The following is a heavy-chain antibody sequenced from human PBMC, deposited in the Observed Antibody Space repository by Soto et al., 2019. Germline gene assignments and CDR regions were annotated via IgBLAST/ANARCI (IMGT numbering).Heavy chain of an antibody. V-gene: IGHV4-39*01. Sequence: PSETLSLTCTVSGGSISSSSYYWGWIRQPPGKGLEWIGSIYYSGSTYYNPSLKSRVTISVDTSKNQFSLKLSSVTAADTAVYYCARRQAFCVGDCSSSSSDSWGQGTLVTVFS. J-gene: IGHJ5*01. CDR1: GGSISSSSYY. CDR2: IYYSGST. D-gene: IGHD2-21*02. CDR3: ARRQAFCVGDCSSSSSDS.